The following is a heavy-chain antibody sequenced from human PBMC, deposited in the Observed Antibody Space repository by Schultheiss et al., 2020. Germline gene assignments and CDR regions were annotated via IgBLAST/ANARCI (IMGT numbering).Heavy chain of an antibody. D-gene: IGHD3-10*01. J-gene: IGHJ4*02. Sequence: SATLSLTCAVYGESFSGYYWSWIRQPPGKGLEWIGYIYYSGSTNYNPSLKSRVTISVDTSKNQFSLKLSSVTAADTAVYYCARDMVRGVIFDYWGQGTLVTGSS. CDR3: ARDMVRGVIFDY. CDR2: IYYSGST. CDR1: GESFSGYY. V-gene: IGHV4-59*01.